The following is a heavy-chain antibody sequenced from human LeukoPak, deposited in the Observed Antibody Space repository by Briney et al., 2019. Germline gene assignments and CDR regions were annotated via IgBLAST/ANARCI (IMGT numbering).Heavy chain of an antibody. V-gene: IGHV4-59*08. D-gene: IGHD6-13*01. Sequence: SETLSLTCTVSGGSISSYYWSWIRQPPGKGLEWIGYIYYSGSTNYNPSLKSRVTISVDTSKNQFSLKLSSVTAADTAVYYCAKMGDSSSAFDIWGQGTMVTVSS. CDR1: GGSISSYY. J-gene: IGHJ3*02. CDR3: AKMGDSSSAFDI. CDR2: IYYSGST.